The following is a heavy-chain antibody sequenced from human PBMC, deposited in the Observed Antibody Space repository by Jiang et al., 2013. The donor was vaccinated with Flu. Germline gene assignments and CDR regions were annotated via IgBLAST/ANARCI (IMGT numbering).Heavy chain of an antibody. J-gene: IGHJ4*02. CDR3: ARDSLSDIVIVPAFY. D-gene: IGHD2/OR15-2a*01. Sequence: SGAEVKKPGSSVRVSCKASGGAFSTYAITWVRQAPGQGLEWMGRLIPILKIPNYAQKFQGRITIAADESTSTVYMELSSLRSEDTAVYYCARDSLSDIVIVPAFYWGQGTLVTVSP. V-gene: IGHV1-69*04. CDR1: GGAFSTYA. CDR2: LIPILKIP.